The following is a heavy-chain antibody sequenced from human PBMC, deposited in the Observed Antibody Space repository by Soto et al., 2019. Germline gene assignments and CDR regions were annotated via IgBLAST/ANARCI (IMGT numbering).Heavy chain of an antibody. CDR3: AKEGSEESRDGYNGGEKYYFDC. V-gene: IGHV3-30*18. CDR1: GFTFSSYG. Sequence: QVQLVESWGGVVQPGRSLRLSCAASGFTFSSYGMHWVRQAPGTGLEWVAVISYDASNKYYADSVKGRFTISRDNSKNTLYLEMNSRRAEDTAVYYCAKEGSEESRDGYNGGEKYYFDCWGQGTLVTVSS. D-gene: IGHD5-12*01. J-gene: IGHJ4*02. CDR2: ISYDASNK.